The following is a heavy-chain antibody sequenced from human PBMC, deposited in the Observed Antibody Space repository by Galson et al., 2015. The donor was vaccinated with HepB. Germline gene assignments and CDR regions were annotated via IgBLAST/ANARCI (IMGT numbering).Heavy chain of an antibody. Sequence: SLRLSCAASGFTVSSNYMSWVRQAPGKGLEWVSVIYSGGSTYYADSVKGRFTISRHNSKNTLYLQMNSLRAEDTAVYYCARLGYSSTDDFDYWGQGTLVTVSS. CDR3: ARLGYSSTDDFDY. CDR1: GFTVSSNY. J-gene: IGHJ4*02. D-gene: IGHD6-13*01. V-gene: IGHV3-53*04. CDR2: IYSGGST.